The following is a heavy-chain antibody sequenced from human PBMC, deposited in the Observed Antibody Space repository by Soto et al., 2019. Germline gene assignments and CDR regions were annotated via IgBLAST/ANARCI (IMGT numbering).Heavy chain of an antibody. J-gene: IGHJ5*02. CDR3: ARQGAYFQCLDP. V-gene: IGHV4-59*08. CDR1: GASFSPNY. Sequence: PSETLSLTCAVSGASFSPNYWAWIRQPPGKGLEWIGYIYYGGTTTYNPSLRSRVAISLETSKSQFSLRLSSVTASDTAVYYCARQGAYFQCLDPWGQGTLVTVSS. D-gene: IGHD2-21*01. CDR2: IYYGGTT.